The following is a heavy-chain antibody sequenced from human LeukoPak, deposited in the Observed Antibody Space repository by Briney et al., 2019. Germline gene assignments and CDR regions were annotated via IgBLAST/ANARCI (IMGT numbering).Heavy chain of an antibody. V-gene: IGHV3-23*01. CDR2: ISGSGGST. CDR3: AKGTQSDSSGYYFDY. D-gene: IGHD3-22*01. CDR1: GFTFSSYA. Sequence: GGSLRLSCAASGFTFSSYAMSWVRQAPGKGLEWVSAISGSGGSTYYADSVKGRFTISRDNSKNTLYLQMNSLRAEDTAVCYCAKGTQSDSSGYYFDYWGQGTLVTVSS. J-gene: IGHJ4*02.